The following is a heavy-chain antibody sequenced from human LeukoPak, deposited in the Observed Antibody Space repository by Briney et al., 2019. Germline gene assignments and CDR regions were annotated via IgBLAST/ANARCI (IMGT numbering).Heavy chain of an antibody. Sequence: SETLSLTCAVYGGSFSGCYWSWIRQPPGKGLEWIGEINHSGSTNYNPSLKSRVTISVDTSKNQFSLKLSSVTAADTAVYYCARAVGSFDWLPLFDYWGQGTLVTVSS. D-gene: IGHD3-9*01. V-gene: IGHV4-34*01. CDR1: GGSFSGCY. CDR2: INHSGST. CDR3: ARAVGSFDWLPLFDY. J-gene: IGHJ4*02.